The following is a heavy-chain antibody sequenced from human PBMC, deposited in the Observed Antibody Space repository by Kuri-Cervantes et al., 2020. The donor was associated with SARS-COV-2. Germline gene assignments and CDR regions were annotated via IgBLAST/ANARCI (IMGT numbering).Heavy chain of an antibody. D-gene: IGHD1-26*01. CDR3: AKDLSGSYYFDY. CDR1: GFTVSSYA. CDR2: ISGSGGST. V-gene: IGHV3-23*01. Sequence: GESLKIFCAASGFTVSSYAMSWVRQAPGKGLEWVSAISGSGGSTYYADSVKGRFTISRDNSKNTLYLQMNSLRAEDTAVYYCAKDLSGSYYFDYWGQGTLVTVSS. J-gene: IGHJ4*02.